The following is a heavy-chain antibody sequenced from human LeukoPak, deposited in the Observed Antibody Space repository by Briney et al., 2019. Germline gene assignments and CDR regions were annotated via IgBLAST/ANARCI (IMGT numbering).Heavy chain of an antibody. CDR2: IYYSGST. J-gene: IGHJ6*03. CDR3: ARFCGGDCYPSGDWDYYYYMDV. CDR1: GGSISSSSYY. V-gene: IGHV4-39*07. D-gene: IGHD2-21*02. Sequence: KPSETLSLTCTVSGGSISSSSYYWGWIRQPPGKGLEWIGSIYYSGSTYYNPSLKSRVTISVDTSKNQFSLKLSSVTAADTAVYYCARFCGGDCYPSGDWDYYYYMDVWGKGTTVTISS.